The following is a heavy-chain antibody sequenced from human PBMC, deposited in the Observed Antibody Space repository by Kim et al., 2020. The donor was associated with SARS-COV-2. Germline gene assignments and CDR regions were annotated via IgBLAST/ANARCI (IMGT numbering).Heavy chain of an antibody. D-gene: IGHD2-2*01. V-gene: IGHV3-48*03. CDR3: ARGGAMDYYYYYMDV. CDR2: ISSSGSTI. CDR1: GFTSSSYE. Sequence: GGSLRLSCAASGFTSSSYEMNWVRQAPGKGLEWVSYISSSGSTIYYADSVKGRFTISRDNAKNSLYLQMNSLRAEDTAVYYCARGGAMDYYYYYMDVWGKGTTVTVSS. J-gene: IGHJ6*03.